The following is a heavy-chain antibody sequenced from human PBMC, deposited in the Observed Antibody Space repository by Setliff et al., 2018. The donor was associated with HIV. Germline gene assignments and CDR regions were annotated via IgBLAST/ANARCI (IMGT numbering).Heavy chain of an antibody. Sequence: SETLSLTCAVYGGSFSGHYWSWIRQPPGKGLEWIGEISRSGRTTYSPSLKSRIIISRDTSKNQFSLRLSSPTVADTAVYYCARGFEGFCSGGSCHWFDSWGQGTLVTVSS. D-gene: IGHD2-15*01. CDR3: ARGFEGFCSGGSCHWFDS. V-gene: IGHV4-34*01. J-gene: IGHJ5*01. CDR1: GGSFSGHY. CDR2: ISRSGRT.